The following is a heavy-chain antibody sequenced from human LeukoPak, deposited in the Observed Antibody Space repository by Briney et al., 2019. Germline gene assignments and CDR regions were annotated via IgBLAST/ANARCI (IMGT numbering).Heavy chain of an antibody. CDR2: INHSGST. Sequence: SETLSLTCAVYGGSFSGYYWSWIRQPPGKGLEWIGEINHSGSTNYNLSLKSRVTISVDTSKNQFSLKLSSVTAADTAVYYCARGIQLRNYGMDVWGQGTTVTVSS. CDR1: GGSFSGYY. CDR3: ARGIQLRNYGMDV. V-gene: IGHV4-34*01. D-gene: IGHD5-18*01. J-gene: IGHJ6*02.